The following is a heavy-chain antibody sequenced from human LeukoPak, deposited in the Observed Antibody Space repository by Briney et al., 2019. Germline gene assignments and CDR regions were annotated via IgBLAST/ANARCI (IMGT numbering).Heavy chain of an antibody. V-gene: IGHV4-34*01. Sequence: SETLSLTCAVYGGSFSGYYWSWIRQPPGKGLEWIGEINHSGSTNYNPSLKSRVTISVDTSKNQSSLKLSSVTAADTAVYYCATENIVVVPAAMSGWFDPWGQGTLVTVSS. D-gene: IGHD2-2*01. J-gene: IGHJ5*02. CDR1: GGSFSGYY. CDR3: ATENIVVVPAAMSGWFDP. CDR2: INHSGST.